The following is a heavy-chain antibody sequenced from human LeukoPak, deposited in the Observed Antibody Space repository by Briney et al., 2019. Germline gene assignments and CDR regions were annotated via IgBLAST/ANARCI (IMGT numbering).Heavy chain of an antibody. CDR1: GYTFATYS. V-gene: IGHV1-18*01. CDR2: ISGYSGST. J-gene: IGHJ4*02. D-gene: IGHD6-19*01. CDR3: ARGHSSGRDYYFDT. Sequence: GASVKVSCKTSGYTFATYSINWVRQAPGQGLEWMGWISGYSGSTNYAQKLQGRVTMTTDISTTTAYMELRSLKSDDTAVYYCARGHSSGRDYYFDTWGQGTLVTVSS.